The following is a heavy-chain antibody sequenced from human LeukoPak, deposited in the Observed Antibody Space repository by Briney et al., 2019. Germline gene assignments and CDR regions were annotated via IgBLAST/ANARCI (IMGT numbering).Heavy chain of an antibody. Sequence: GGSLRLSCAASGFNSGNYWMSWVRQAPGQRLEWLAKIKQDGIETYYLDSVRGRFTTSRDSARNSVYLQMNSLRADETAVYFCARFIASPGPDAFDIWGQGTLVTVSS. D-gene: IGHD6-13*01. CDR1: GFNSGNYW. J-gene: IGHJ3*02. CDR3: ARFIASPGPDAFDI. CDR2: IKQDGIET. V-gene: IGHV3-7*01.